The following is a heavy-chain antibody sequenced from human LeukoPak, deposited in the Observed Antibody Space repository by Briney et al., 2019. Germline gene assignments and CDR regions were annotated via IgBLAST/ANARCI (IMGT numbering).Heavy chain of an antibody. V-gene: IGHV1-18*01. CDR1: GYTFTSYG. D-gene: IGHD6-19*01. J-gene: IGHJ4*02. Sequence: ASVKVSCKASGYTFTSYGISWVRQAPGQGLEWMGWTSAYNGNTNYAQKLQGRVTMTTDTSTSTAYMELRSLRSDDTAVYYCARDAQRYSSGWYTGYWGQGTLVTVSS. CDR3: ARDAQRYSSGWYTGY. CDR2: TSAYNGNT.